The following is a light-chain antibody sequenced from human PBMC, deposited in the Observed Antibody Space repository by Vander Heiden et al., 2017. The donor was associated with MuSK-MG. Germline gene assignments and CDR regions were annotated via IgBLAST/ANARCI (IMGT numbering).Light chain of an antibody. CDR2: DAS. J-gene: IGKJ4*01. Sequence: DIQMTQSRSSLSASVGDRVTITCQASQDISNYLNWYQQKPGKAPKLLIYDASNLETVVPSRFSGSGSGTDFTFTISSRHPEDIAPYYCQQYDNLPGLTFGGWTKLELK. CDR1: QDISNY. CDR3: QQYDNLPGLT. V-gene: IGKV1-33*01.